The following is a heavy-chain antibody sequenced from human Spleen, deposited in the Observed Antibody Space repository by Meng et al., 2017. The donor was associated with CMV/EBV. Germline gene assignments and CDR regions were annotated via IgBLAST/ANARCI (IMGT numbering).Heavy chain of an antibody. J-gene: IGHJ6*02. V-gene: IGHV3-23*03. CDR3: ARSEAGTAYYYYGMDV. CDR2: IYSGGSAT. D-gene: IGHD6-19*01. CDR1: GFAFSTDA. Sequence: GESLKISCAASGFAFSTDAMTWVRQAPGKGLEWVSVIYSGGSATYHADSVKGRFNISRDNSKNMVYLHMNSLRADDTAIYYCARSEAGTAYYYYGMDVWGQGTTVTVSS.